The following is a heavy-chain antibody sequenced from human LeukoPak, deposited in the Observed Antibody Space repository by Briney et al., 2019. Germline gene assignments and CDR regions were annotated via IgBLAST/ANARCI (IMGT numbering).Heavy chain of an antibody. J-gene: IGHJ4*02. Sequence: GGSLRLSCAASGFTFSSYGMHWVRQAPGKGLEWVAVILSDGSKEFYTDSVKGRFTISRDNSKNTLYLQMNSLRAEDTAVYYCARDPRIAAAEVYYFDYWGQGTLVTVSS. CDR2: ILSDGSKE. CDR1: GFTFSSYG. D-gene: IGHD6-13*01. V-gene: IGHV3-33*01. CDR3: ARDPRIAAAEVYYFDY.